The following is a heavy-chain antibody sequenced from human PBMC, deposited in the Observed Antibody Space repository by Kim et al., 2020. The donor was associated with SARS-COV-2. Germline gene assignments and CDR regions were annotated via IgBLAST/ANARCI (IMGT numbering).Heavy chain of an antibody. CDR2: IYYNRST. CDR1: GGSISSNY. CDR3: ARAGDFDCLFSYYYYYGMDD. D-gene: IGHD3-9*01. J-gene: IGHJ6*02. V-gene: IGHV4-59*01. Sequence: SETLSLTCTVSGGSISSNYWRWIRQPPGRGLEWFGCIYYNRSTTYNHSLQSRVTISVDKSKNQFSLKLSPVTAADTAAYDYARAGDFDCLFSYYYYYGMDDWGQGTPVTVSS.